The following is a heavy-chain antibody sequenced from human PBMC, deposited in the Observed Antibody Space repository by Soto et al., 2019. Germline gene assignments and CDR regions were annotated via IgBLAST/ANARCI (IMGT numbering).Heavy chain of an antibody. CDR1: GGSFSGYY. CDR2: INHSGSP. D-gene: IGHD1-1*01. J-gene: IGHJ5*02. Sequence: QVRLQQWGTGLLKSSETLSLTCAVYGGSFSGYYWSWLRQPPGKGLEGIGEINHSGSPNYNPSLKSRVTISVDTSKNQFSLKMTSVTAADTAVYYCATANWSHHYFDPWGQGTLVTVSS. CDR3: ATANWSHHYFDP. V-gene: IGHV4-34*01.